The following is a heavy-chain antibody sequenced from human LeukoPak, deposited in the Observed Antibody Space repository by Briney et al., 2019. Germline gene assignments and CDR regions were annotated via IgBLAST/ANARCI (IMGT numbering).Heavy chain of an antibody. V-gene: IGHV3-48*01. CDR2: ISSSSSTI. CDR1: GFTFDDYA. J-gene: IGHJ4*02. CDR3: AREGDY. Sequence: GGSLRLSCAASGFTFDDYAMHWVRQAPGKGLEWVSYISSSSSTIYYADSVKGRFTISRDNAKNSLYLQMNSLRAEDTAVYYCAREGDYWGQGTLVTVSS.